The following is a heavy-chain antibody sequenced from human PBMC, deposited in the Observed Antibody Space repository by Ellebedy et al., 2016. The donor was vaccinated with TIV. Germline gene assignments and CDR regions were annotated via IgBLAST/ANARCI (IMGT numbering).Heavy chain of an antibody. CDR3: ARDTRFIDHQHNWFDP. D-gene: IGHD2-2*01. Sequence: GESLKISCAASGFIFSDYQMSWIRQAPGKGLECVSYISSSGGTTYYADSVKGRFTISRDNAKNSLYLQMNSLRAEDTAVYYCARDTRFIDHQHNWFDPWGQGTLVTVPS. J-gene: IGHJ5*02. CDR2: ISSSGGTT. CDR1: GFIFSDYQ. V-gene: IGHV3-11*01.